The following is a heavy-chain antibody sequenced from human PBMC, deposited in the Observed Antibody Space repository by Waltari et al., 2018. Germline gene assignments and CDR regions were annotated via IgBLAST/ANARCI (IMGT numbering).Heavy chain of an antibody. CDR1: EFTLSNSA. CDR2: LVRSGFGT. D-gene: IGHD6-19*01. V-gene: IGHV3-23*01. CDR3: AKCEMYDSGWCAFFRY. J-gene: IGHJ4*02. Sequence: DVRLSESGGGLAQPGGSLRLSCVASEFTLSNSAMSWVRQAPGKGLEWVSALVRSGFGTHYADSVKGRFAISRDNAKNTPYLQMNSLRAEDTAVYYCAKCEMYDSGWCAFFRYWGQRTLVTVSS.